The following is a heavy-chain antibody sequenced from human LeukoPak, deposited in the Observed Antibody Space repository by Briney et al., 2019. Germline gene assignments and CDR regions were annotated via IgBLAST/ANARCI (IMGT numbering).Heavy chain of an antibody. CDR1: GGSISSGNYY. CDR2: IYYSGIT. J-gene: IGHJ4*02. CDR3: ARESRGSGSYFIDY. Sequence: PSETLSLTCTVSGGSISSGNYYWSWIRQPPGKGLEWIGYIYYSGITYYNPSLKSRVTMSVDTSKNQFSLKLSSVTAADTAVYYCARESRGSGSYFIDYWGQGTLVTVSS. D-gene: IGHD3-10*01. V-gene: IGHV4-30-4*01.